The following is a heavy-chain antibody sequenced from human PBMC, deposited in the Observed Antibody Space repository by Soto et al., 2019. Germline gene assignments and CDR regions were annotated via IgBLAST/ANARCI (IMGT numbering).Heavy chain of an antibody. J-gene: IGHJ6*02. D-gene: IGHD3-3*01. CDR2: INHSGST. CDR3: ARGFGDMYYEFWSGYYNGGNYDGMDV. Sequence: TSETLSLTCAVYGGSYSGHYWSWIRQPPGKGLEWIGEINHSGSTNYKPSLKSRVTISVDTSKNQFSLKLSSVTAADTAVYYCARGFGDMYYEFWSGYYNGGNYDGMDVWGQGTTVT. V-gene: IGHV4-34*01. CDR1: GGSYSGHY.